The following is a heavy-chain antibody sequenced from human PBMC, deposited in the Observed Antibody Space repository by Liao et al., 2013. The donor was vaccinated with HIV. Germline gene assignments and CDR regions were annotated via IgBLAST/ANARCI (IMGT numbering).Heavy chain of an antibody. D-gene: IGHD3-16*01. CDR3: SRLAGGFDS. Sequence: QVQLQESGPGLVKPSETLSLTCDVSGYSISSGYYWGWIRQPPGKGLQWIGNIYHSGSTYYNPSLKSRVTMSIDTSKNQFSLKLTSVIAADTAVYYCSRLAGGFDSWGRGTLVTVSS. CDR2: IYHSGST. CDR1: GYSISSGYY. J-gene: IGHJ4*02. V-gene: IGHV4-38-2*01.